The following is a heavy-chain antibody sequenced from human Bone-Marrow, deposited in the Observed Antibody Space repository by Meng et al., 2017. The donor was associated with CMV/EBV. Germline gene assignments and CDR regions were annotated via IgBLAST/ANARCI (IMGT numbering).Heavy chain of an antibody. CDR1: GGTFSSYA. CDR3: ARLVIVPAAILTWGYAMDV. V-gene: IGHV1-69*10. Sequence: SVKVSCKASGGTFSSYAISWVRQAPGQGLEWMGGIIPILGIANYAQKFQGRVTITADKSTSTAYMELSSLRSEDTAVYYCARLVIVPAAILTWGYAMDVWGQGTTVTVSS. CDR2: IIPILGIA. J-gene: IGHJ6*02. D-gene: IGHD2-2*01.